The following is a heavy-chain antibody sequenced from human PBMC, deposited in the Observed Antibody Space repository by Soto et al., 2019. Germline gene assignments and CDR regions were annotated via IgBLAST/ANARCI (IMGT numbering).Heavy chain of an antibody. Sequence: GGSLRLSCAASGFTFSNAWMNWVRQAPGKGLEWVGRIKRKTDGRTTDYAAPVKGIITISRDDSKNTLYLQMNRLKTENTVVYYCTTFTVTIYYFDYWGQGTLVTVSS. CDR1: GFTFSNAW. CDR2: IKRKTDGRTT. CDR3: TTFTVTIYYFDY. V-gene: IGHV3-15*07. D-gene: IGHD4-4*01. J-gene: IGHJ4*02.